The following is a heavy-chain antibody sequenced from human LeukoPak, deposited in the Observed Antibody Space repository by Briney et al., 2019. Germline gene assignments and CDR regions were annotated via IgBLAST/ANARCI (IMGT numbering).Heavy chain of an antibody. V-gene: IGHV4-30-4*01. J-gene: IGHJ4*02. CDR3: AGAVTGYYLSHYYFPY. CDR1: GDSISSGDYY. D-gene: IGHD3-9*01. CDR2: IYYNGIT. Sequence: SETLSLTCTVSGDSISSGDYYWTWIRQPPGKGLERTGYIYYNGITYYNPSLKSRVIISVDQPKKQFSLKLSSVTAADTAVYYCAGAVTGYYLSHYYFPYWGRGTLVTVSS.